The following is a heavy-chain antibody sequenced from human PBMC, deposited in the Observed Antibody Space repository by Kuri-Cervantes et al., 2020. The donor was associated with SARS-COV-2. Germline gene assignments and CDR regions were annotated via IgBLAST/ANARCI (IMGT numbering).Heavy chain of an antibody. CDR3: ARRECSGGSCYSGEGHYYYGMDV. Sequence: ASVKVSCKASGYTFTGYYMHWVRQAPGQGLEWMGWINPNSGGTNYAQKFQGRVTMTRDTSISTAYMELSRLRSDDTAVYYCARRECSGGSCYSGEGHYYYGMDVWGQGPRSPSP. D-gene: IGHD2-15*01. V-gene: IGHV1-2*02. CDR1: GYTFTGYY. CDR2: INPNSGGT. J-gene: IGHJ6*02.